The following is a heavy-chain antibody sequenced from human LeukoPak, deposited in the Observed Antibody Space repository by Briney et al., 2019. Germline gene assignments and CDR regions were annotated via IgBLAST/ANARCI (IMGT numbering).Heavy chain of an antibody. CDR3: ARRDGYGAYDI. D-gene: IGHD5-24*01. Sequence: GESLKISCQGSGYSFTTYRIGWVRQMPGKGLEWMGIIYPGDSDTRYSPSFQGQVTISADKSISTTYLQWNSLKASDTAMYYCARRDGYGAYDIWGQGTMVTVSS. J-gene: IGHJ3*02. CDR2: IYPGDSDT. V-gene: IGHV5-51*01. CDR1: GYSFTTYR.